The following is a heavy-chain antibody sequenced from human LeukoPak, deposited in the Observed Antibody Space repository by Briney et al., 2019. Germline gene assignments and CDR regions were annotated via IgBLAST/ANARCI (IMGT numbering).Heavy chain of an antibody. J-gene: IGHJ6*02. CDR2: INPNSGGT. D-gene: IGHD2-15*01. CDR1: GYTFTGYY. CDR3: ARDMELLLDYYYYGMDV. Sequence: ASVKVSCKASGYTFTGYYMHWVRQAPGQGLEWMGWINPNSGGTNYAQKFQGWVTMTRDTSISTAYMELRSLRSDDTAVYYCARDMELLLDYYYYGMDVWGQGTTVTVSS. V-gene: IGHV1-2*04.